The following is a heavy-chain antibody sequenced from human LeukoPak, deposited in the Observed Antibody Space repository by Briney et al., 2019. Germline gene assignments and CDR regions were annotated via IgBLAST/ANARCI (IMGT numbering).Heavy chain of an antibody. V-gene: IGHV1-69*01. D-gene: IGHD2-2*01. CDR2: IIPIFGTA. J-gene: IGHJ4*02. CDR1: RGTFSSYA. Sequence: SVKVSCKASRGTFSSYAISWVRQAPGQGLEWLGGIIPIFGTANYAQKFQGRVTITADESTSTAYMELSSLISEDTAVYYCARDYCSRTSCPRPYFDYWGQGTLVTVSS. CDR3: ARDYCSRTSCPRPYFDY.